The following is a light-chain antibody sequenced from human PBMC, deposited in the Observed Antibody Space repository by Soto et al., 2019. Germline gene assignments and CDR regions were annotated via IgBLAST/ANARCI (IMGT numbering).Light chain of an antibody. CDR1: SRDVGGYSY. Sequence: QSALTQPVSVSGSPGQSISISCSGSSRDVGGYSYVSWYQHHPGKAPKLIIYEVSNRPSGVSYRFSASKSGNTASLTISGLQPEDDADYYCSSYAGSYIWVFGGGTKLTVL. V-gene: IGLV2-14*01. CDR2: EVS. J-gene: IGLJ3*02. CDR3: SSYAGSYIWV.